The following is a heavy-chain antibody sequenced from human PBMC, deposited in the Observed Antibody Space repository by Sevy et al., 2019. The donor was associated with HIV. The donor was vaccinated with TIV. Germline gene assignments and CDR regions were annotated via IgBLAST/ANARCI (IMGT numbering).Heavy chain of an antibody. Sequence: SETLSLTCTVSGGSITSLYWNWIRQPPGKGLEWIANIYYNGHINYNPSLKSRVTLSLDTSHNQFSLRLSSVTAADTAMYYCAGENAWGRGYSWGQGTLVTVSS. J-gene: IGHJ4*02. CDR1: GGSITSLY. CDR3: AGENAWGRGYS. D-gene: IGHD1-26*01. V-gene: IGHV4-59*08. CDR2: IYYNGHI.